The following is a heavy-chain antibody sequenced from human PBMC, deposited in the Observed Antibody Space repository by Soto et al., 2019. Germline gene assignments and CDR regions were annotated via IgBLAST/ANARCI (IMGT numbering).Heavy chain of an antibody. V-gene: IGHV3-30*03. D-gene: IGHD6-13*01. CDR2: ISYDGGSK. J-gene: IGHJ4*02. Sequence: QVQLVESGGGVVQPGRSLRLSCTASGFTFSTYGMHWVRQAPGKGLEWVAVISYDGGSKYFADSVKGRFTISRDNSKNTPLLQMNSLRGEDTAVYYCATSSSPGDYFDYWGQGSLVTVSS. CDR3: ATSSSPGDYFDY. CDR1: GFTFSTYG.